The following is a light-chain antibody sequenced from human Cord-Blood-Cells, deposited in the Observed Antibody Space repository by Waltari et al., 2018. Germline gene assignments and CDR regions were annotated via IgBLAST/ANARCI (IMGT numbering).Light chain of an antibody. Sequence: QSALTQPRSVSGSPGQSVTTPCTGTSSAVGGYNYVSWYQQHPGKAPKLSIYDVSKRPSGVPDRFSGSKSGNTSSLTISGLQAEDEADYYCCSYAGSYTYVFGTGTKVTVL. CDR3: CSYAGSYTYV. V-gene: IGLV2-11*01. J-gene: IGLJ1*01. CDR1: SSAVGGYNY. CDR2: DVS.